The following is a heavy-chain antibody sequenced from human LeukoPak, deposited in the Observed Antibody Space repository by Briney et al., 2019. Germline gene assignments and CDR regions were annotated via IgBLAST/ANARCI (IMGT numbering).Heavy chain of an antibody. CDR3: ARDWKTNSFDY. J-gene: IGHJ4*02. Sequence: PGGSLRLSCAASELTFTTYGMHWARQAPGKGLEWVAFIYYDGSNIYYADYVKGRFTISRDISKNTLYLQMDSLRAEDTAIYYCARDWKTNSFDYWGQGTLVTVSS. CDR2: IYYDGSNI. CDR1: ELTFTTYG. V-gene: IGHV3-33*01. D-gene: IGHD1-1*01.